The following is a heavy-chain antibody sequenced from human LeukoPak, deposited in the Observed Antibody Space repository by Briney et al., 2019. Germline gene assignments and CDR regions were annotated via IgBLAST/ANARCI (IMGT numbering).Heavy chain of an antibody. D-gene: IGHD6-13*01. CDR1: GGSISSHY. Sequence: SETLSLTCTVSGGSISSHYWSWIRQPPGKGLEWIGYIYYSGSTNYNPSLKSRVTISVDTSKNQFSLKLSSVTAADTAVYYCARVGGAADAFDIWGQGTMVTVSS. J-gene: IGHJ3*02. CDR2: IYYSGST. CDR3: ARVGGAADAFDI. V-gene: IGHV4-59*11.